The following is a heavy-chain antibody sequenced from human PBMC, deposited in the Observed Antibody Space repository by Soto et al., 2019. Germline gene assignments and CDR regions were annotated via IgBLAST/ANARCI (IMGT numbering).Heavy chain of an antibody. V-gene: IGHV3-21*01. CDR3: ARGISSGWFVKYFQH. CDR2: ISSSSSYI. CDR1: GFTFSSYS. Sequence: GESLKISCAASGFTFSSYSMNWVRQAPGKGLEWVSSISSSSSYIYYADSVKGRFTISRDNAKNSLYLQMNSLRAEDTAVYYCARGISSGWFVKYFQHWGQGTLVTVSS. D-gene: IGHD6-19*01. J-gene: IGHJ1*01.